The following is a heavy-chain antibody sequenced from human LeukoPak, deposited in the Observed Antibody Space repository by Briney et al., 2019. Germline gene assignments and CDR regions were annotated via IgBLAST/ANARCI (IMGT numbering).Heavy chain of an antibody. D-gene: IGHD3-10*01. J-gene: IGHJ3*02. V-gene: IGHV3-7*03. CDR1: GFTLSSYW. CDR3: ARDWVAGVPFDAFDI. Sequence: GGCLRLSCAASGFTLSSYWMSWVRQAPGKGLEWVANIKEDGSEKYYMDSVKGRFTISRDNAKNSLYLHMDSLTAEDTAMYYCARDWVAGVPFDAFDIWGQGTMVSVSS. CDR2: IKEDGSEK.